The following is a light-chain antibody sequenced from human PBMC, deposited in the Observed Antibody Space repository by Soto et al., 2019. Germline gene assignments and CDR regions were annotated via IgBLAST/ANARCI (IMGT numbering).Light chain of an antibody. CDR3: QQRSNWPT. J-gene: IGKJ5*01. CDR2: GAS. Sequence: EIVLTQSPGTLSLSPGERATLSCRASQSVSNNYLAWHQQKPGQAPRLLIYGASNRATGIPARFSGSGSGTDFTLTISSLEPEDFAVYYCQQRSNWPTFGQGTRLEI. V-gene: IGKV3-11*01. CDR1: QSVSNNY.